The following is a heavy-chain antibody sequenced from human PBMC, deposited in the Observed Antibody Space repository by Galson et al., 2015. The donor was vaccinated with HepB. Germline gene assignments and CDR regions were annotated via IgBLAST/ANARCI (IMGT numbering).Heavy chain of an antibody. CDR3: LRLGDLSGYSSS. J-gene: IGHJ4*02. CDR2: ISSKASDYAK. D-gene: IGHD6-13*01. Sequence: SLRFPCAASAFTFSGTAIHWFRQASGKGPEGVGRISSKASDYAKTYDASLKGRFTISRDDSKNTAYLHMNSLKTEDTAVYYCLRLGDLSGYSSSWGQGTLVTVSS. CDR1: AFTFSGTA. V-gene: IGHV3-73*01.